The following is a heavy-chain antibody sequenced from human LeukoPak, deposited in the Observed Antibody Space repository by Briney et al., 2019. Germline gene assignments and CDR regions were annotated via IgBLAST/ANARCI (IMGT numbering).Heavy chain of an antibody. Sequence: SQTLSLTCAISGDSVFRNTAGWSWIRQCPSRGLEWVGRTYYRSKWYSDFAPSVGNRIAINPDTSKNQFSLQLNSVTPEDTAVYYCARDNGWNWGSNWFDPWGQGTLVTVSS. J-gene: IGHJ5*02. CDR2: TYYRSKWYS. V-gene: IGHV6-1*01. CDR1: GDSVFRNTAG. CDR3: ARDNGWNWGSNWFDP. D-gene: IGHD7-27*01.